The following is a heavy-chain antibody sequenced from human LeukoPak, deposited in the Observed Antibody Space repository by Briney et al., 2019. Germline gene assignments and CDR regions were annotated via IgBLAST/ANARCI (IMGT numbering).Heavy chain of an antibody. CDR1: GGSISSYY. V-gene: IGHV4-59*08. CDR2: IYYSGST. Sequence: PSETLSLTCTVSGGSISSYYWSWIRQPPGKGLEWIGYIYYSGSTNYNPSLKSRVTISVDTSKNQFSLKLSSVTAADTAVYYCARLNDLWGSSNFDYWGQGTLVTVSS. CDR3: ARLNDLWGSSNFDY. D-gene: IGHD3-16*01. J-gene: IGHJ4*02.